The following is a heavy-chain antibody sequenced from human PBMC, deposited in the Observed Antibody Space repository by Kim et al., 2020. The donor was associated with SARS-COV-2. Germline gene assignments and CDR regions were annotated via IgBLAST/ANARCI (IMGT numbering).Heavy chain of an antibody. D-gene: IGHD1-26*01. Sequence: SETLSLTCTVSGGSISSGSYYWSWIRQPAGKGLEWIGRIYTSGSTNYNPSLKSRVTISVDTSKNQFSLKLSSVTAADTAVYYCARGPLVGADGDAFDILGQGTMVTVSS. CDR3: ARGPLVGADGDAFDI. J-gene: IGHJ3*02. CDR1: GGSISSGSYY. V-gene: IGHV4-61*02. CDR2: IYTSGST.